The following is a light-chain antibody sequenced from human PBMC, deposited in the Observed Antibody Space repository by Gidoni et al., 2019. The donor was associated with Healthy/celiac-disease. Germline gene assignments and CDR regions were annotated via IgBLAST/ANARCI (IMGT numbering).Light chain of an antibody. CDR1: KLGDKY. Sequence: SFELTPPLLLSASPGQTASITCSGDKLGDKYACWYQQKPGQSPVLVIYQDSKRPSGIPERFSGSNSGNTATLTISGTQAMDEADYYCQAWDSSTGVFGGGTKLTVL. J-gene: IGLJ2*01. CDR2: QDS. V-gene: IGLV3-1*01. CDR3: QAWDSSTGV.